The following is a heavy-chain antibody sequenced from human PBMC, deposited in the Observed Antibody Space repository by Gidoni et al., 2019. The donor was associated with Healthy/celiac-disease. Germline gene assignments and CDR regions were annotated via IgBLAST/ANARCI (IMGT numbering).Heavy chain of an antibody. CDR3: ARVYDFWSGYYSYGMDV. V-gene: IGHV1-8*01. J-gene: IGHJ6*02. CDR2: MNPNSGNT. Sequence: QVQRVQSGAEVEKPGASVKVCGKASGYTYTSYDINWVRQAPGQGLEWMGWMNPNSGNTGYAQKFQGRVTMTRNTSISTAYMELSSLSSDDTAVYYCARVYDFWSGYYSYGMDVWGQGTTVTVSS. D-gene: IGHD3-3*01. CDR1: GYTYTSYD.